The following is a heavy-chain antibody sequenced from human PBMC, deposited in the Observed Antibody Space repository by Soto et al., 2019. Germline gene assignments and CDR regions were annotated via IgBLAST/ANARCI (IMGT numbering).Heavy chain of an antibody. Sequence: SETLSLTCTVSRGSISSYYWSWIRQPPGKGLEWIGYITFSGTTNYNPSLKSRVTMSVDTSTNQLSLRLTSVNAADTAMYYCAKRSGYSYGYGFDYWGQGTLVTVSS. CDR1: RGSISSYY. J-gene: IGHJ4*02. CDR2: ITFSGTT. V-gene: IGHV4-59*01. CDR3: AKRSGYSYGYGFDY. D-gene: IGHD5-18*01.